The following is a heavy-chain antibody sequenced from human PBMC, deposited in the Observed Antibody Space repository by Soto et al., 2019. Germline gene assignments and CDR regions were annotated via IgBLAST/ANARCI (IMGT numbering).Heavy chain of an antibody. CDR2: ISVSGDVT. D-gene: IGHD1-1*01. CDR1: GFTFSSYA. CDR3: AKNDDDIYGTLYCFDN. Sequence: GGSLRLSCVVSGFTFSSYAMNWVRQAPGKGLEWVASISVSGDVTYHAVSVKGRFTISRDDSKSTLFLLMTSLGADDTAVYYCAKNDDDIYGTLYCFDNWGRGTLVTVSS. V-gene: IGHV3-23*01. J-gene: IGHJ4*02.